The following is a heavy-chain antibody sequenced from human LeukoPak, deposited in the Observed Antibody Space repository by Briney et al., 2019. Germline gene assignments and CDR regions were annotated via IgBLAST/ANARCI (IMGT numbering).Heavy chain of an antibody. J-gene: IGHJ4*02. Sequence: PGGSLRLSCAASGFTFSDYWMHWVRQAPGKGLVWLSRISSDGSSTSYADSVKGRFSISRDNAKNTLYLQMNSLRAEDTAVYFCGRGVGGNSYCLSYWGQGTLVTVSS. CDR2: ISSDGSST. CDR1: GFTFSDYW. CDR3: GRGVGGNSYCLSY. D-gene: IGHD5-18*01. V-gene: IGHV3-74*01.